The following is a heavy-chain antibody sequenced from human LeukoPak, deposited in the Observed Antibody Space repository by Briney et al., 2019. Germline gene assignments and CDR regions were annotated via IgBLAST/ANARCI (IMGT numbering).Heavy chain of an antibody. D-gene: IGHD2-21*02. V-gene: IGHV1-2*02. J-gene: IGHJ6*01. CDR2: INPNSGGT. CDR1: GYTFTGYY. Sequence: VASVNVSCKASGYTFTGYYMHWVRQAPGQGLEWMGWINPNSGGTNYAQKFQGSVTMTRDTSISTAYMELSRLRSDDTAVYYCARGSPSGDYSDYYYYGMEVWGQGITVTVSS. CDR3: ARGSPSGDYSDYYYYGMEV.